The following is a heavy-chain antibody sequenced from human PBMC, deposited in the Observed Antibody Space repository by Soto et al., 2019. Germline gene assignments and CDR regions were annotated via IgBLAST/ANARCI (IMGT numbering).Heavy chain of an antibody. CDR1: GFTFSRYG. D-gene: IGHD1-26*01. V-gene: IGHV3-30*03. CDR2: ISFEESNT. CDR3: AGSGDLAAT. Sequence: QVQLVESGGGVVQPGTSLRLSCAASGFTFSRYGIHWVRQAPGKGLEWVAAISFEESNTYYADSVKGRFTISRDNSKNMLYLQMNSLRVEDTAVYYCAGSGDLAATWGQGTLVTVSS. J-gene: IGHJ4*02.